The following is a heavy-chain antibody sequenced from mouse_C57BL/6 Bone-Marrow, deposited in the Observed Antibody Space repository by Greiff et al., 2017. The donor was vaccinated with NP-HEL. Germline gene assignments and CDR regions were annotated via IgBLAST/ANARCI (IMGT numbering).Heavy chain of an antibody. CDR2: INPSTGGT. Sequence: EVQLQQSGPELVKPGASVKISCKASGYSFTGYYMNWVKQSPEKSLEWIGEINPSTGGTTYNQKFKAKATLTVDKSSSTAYMQLKSLTSEDSAVYYCARRDYYGSNLDYWGQGTTLTVSS. V-gene: IGHV1-42*01. CDR3: ARRDYYGSNLDY. D-gene: IGHD1-1*01. J-gene: IGHJ2*01. CDR1: GYSFTGYY.